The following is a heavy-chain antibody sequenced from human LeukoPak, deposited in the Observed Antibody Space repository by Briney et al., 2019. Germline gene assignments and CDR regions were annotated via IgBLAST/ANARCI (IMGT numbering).Heavy chain of an antibody. Sequence: GGSLRLSCAASGFTFSSYGMHWVRQAPGKGLEWVAFIRYDGSNKYYADSVKGRFTISRDNSKNTLYLQMNSLRAEDTAVYYCAKARITMIVAPPFDYWGQGTLVTVSS. CDR1: GFTFSSYG. CDR2: IRYDGSNK. D-gene: IGHD3-22*01. CDR3: AKARITMIVAPPFDY. J-gene: IGHJ4*02. V-gene: IGHV3-30*02.